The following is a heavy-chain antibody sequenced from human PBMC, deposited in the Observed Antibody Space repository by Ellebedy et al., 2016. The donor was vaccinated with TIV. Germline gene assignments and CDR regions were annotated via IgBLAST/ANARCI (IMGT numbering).Heavy chain of an antibody. J-gene: IGHJ4*02. CDR3: ARRASGRSDLGQVIYFDF. CDR2: LFFSGST. V-gene: IGHV4-59*08. Sequence: MPGGSLRLSCNVSGDSISRYSWSWIRQPPGKGLEWIGCLFFSGSTNYNPSLKSRVTISLDTSKNQFSLKLRSVTAADTAVYYCARRASGRSDLGQVIYFDFWGQGTLVTVSS. CDR1: GDSISRYS. D-gene: IGHD1-26*01.